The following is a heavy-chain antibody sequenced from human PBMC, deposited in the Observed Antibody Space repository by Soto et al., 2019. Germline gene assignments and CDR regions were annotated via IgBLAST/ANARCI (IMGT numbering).Heavy chain of an antibody. Sequence: QVQLQESGPGLVKPSETLSLTCTVSGGSISSYYWSWIRQPPGKGLEWIGYIYYSGSTNYNPSLKSRVTISVDTSKNQFSLKLTSVTAADTAVYYCARGAKATVTRARYYYYYMDVWGKGTTVTVSS. CDR1: GGSISSYY. J-gene: IGHJ6*03. CDR3: ARGAKATVTRARYYYYYMDV. CDR2: IYYSGST. V-gene: IGHV4-59*01. D-gene: IGHD4-4*01.